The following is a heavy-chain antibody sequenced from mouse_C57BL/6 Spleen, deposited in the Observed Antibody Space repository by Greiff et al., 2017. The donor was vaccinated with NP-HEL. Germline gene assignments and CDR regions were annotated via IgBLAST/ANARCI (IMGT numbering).Heavy chain of an antibody. V-gene: IGHV1-59*01. J-gene: IGHJ4*01. CDR1: GYTFTSYW. Sequence: QVQLQQPGAELVRPGTSVKLSCKASGYTFTSYWMHWVKQRPGQGLEWIGVIDPSDSYTNYNQKFKGKATLTVDTSSSTAYMQLSSLTSEDSAVYYCARGRLTHGGYYAMDYWGQGTSVTVSS. D-gene: IGHD1-1*01. CDR2: IDPSDSYT. CDR3: ARGRLTHGGYYAMDY.